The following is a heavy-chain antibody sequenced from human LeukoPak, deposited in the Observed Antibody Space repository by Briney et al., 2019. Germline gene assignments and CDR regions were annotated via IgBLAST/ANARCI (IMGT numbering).Heavy chain of an antibody. CDR3: ARGYCSSTSCPFWYYMDV. CDR1: GYTFTSYA. Sequence: ASVKVSCKASGYTFTSYAMHWVRQAPGQRLEWMGWINAGNGNTKYSQKFQGRVTITRDTSASTAYMELSSLRSEDTAVYYCARGYCSSTSCPFWYYMDVWGKGTTVTVSS. V-gene: IGHV1-3*01. CDR2: INAGNGNT. J-gene: IGHJ6*03. D-gene: IGHD2-2*01.